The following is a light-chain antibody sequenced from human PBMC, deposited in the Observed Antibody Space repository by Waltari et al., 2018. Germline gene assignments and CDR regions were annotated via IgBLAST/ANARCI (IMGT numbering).Light chain of an antibody. CDR1: QAINNY. J-gene: IGKJ4*01. V-gene: IGKV1-9*01. Sequence: DIQLTQSPSFMSASVGDSVTITCRASQAINNYLAWYQQKPGKAPALLIYAVSTLRGGVPSRFSGSGSVTEFSLTIRSLQPEDFATYFCQHRNTFGGGTKVEIK. CDR2: AVS. CDR3: QHRNT.